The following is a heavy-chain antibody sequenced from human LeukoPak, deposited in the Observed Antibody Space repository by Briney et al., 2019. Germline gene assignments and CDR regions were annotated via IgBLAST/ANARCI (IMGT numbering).Heavy chain of an antibody. D-gene: IGHD3-22*01. CDR3: AQDPAYDSSGYYVY. J-gene: IGHJ4*02. V-gene: IGHV3-9*01. CDR2: ISWNSGKI. Sequence: TGGSLRLSCAASGFTFDDYAMHWVRQAPGKGLEWVSGISWNSGKIGYADSVKGRFIISRDNAKNSLYLQMNSLRAEDTALYYCAQDPAYDSSGYYVYWGQGTLVTVSS. CDR1: GFTFDDYA.